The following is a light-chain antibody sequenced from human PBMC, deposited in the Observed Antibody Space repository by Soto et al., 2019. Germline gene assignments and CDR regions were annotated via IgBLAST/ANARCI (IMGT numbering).Light chain of an antibody. J-gene: IGLJ1*01. CDR3: CSYAGSYTYV. V-gene: IGLV2-11*01. CDR2: NVI. Sequence: QSVLTQPASVSGSPGQSITISCTGTSSDVGGYNYVSWYQQHPGKAPKLMIYNVIQRPSGVPDRFSASKSGNTASLTISGLQAEGEADYYCCSYAGSYTYVFGTGTKVTVL. CDR1: SSDVGGYNY.